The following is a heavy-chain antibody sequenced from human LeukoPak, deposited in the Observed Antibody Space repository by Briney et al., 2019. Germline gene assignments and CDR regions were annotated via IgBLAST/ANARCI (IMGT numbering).Heavy chain of an antibody. Sequence: GGSVRLSCAASGFTFSSYSINWVRQAPGKGLEWVSSISSGGTFMYYADSVKGRFTISRDNAKKSVFLQMNSLRAEDSAVYYCAREPTGDYWGQGMLVTVSS. CDR1: GFTFSSYS. V-gene: IGHV3-21*01. D-gene: IGHD1-1*01. CDR2: ISSGGTFM. J-gene: IGHJ4*02. CDR3: AREPTGDY.